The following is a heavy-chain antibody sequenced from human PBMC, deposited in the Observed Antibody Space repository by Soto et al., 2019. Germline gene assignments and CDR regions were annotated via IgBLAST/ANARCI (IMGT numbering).Heavy chain of an antibody. CDR1: GYTFTSYD. D-gene: IGHD6-19*01. CDR2: MNPNSGNT. Sequence: GASVKVSCKASGYTFTSYDINWVRQATGQGLEWMGWMNPNSGNTGYAQKFQGRVTMTRNTSISTAYMELSSLRSEDTAVYYCARCRASGYYYYMYVWGKGTTVTVSS. V-gene: IGHV1-8*01. J-gene: IGHJ6*03. CDR3: ARCRASGYYYYMYV.